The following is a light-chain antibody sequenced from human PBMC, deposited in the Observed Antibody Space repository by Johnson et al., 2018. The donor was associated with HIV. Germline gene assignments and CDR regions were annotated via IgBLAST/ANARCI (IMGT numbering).Light chain of an antibody. CDR3: GTLDSSLSALYV. CDR2: DNN. Sequence: QSVLTQPPSVSAAPGQKVTISCSGSSSNIVSHYVSWYQQLPGTAPKLLIYDNNKRPSGIPDRFSGSKSGTSATLGITGLQHGDYAVYYFGTLDSSLSALYVFGTGTKVTVL. CDR1: SSNIVSHY. J-gene: IGLJ1*01. V-gene: IGLV1-51*01.